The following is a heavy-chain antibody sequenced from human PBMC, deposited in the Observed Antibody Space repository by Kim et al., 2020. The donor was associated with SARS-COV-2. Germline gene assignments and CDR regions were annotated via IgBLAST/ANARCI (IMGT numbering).Heavy chain of an antibody. V-gene: IGHV4-39*01. D-gene: IGHD3-10*01. CDR3: ARRGSFRYFDY. J-gene: IGHJ4*02. Sequence: YYNPSLKSRVTISVDTSKNQFSLKLSSVTAADTAVYYCARRGSFRYFDYWGQGTLVTVSS.